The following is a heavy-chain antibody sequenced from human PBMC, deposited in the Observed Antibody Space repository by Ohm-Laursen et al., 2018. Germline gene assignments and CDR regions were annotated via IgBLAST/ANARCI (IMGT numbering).Heavy chain of an antibody. Sequence: GSLRLSCAASGFTFSSYAMTWVRQAPGKGLEWVSGVSDTGGSTEYADSVKGRFTISRDNTKNTLFLHMTSLRVDDTALYYCAKSGDRDISSGNIYFGNWGQGTLVTVSS. V-gene: IGHV3-23*01. D-gene: IGHD6-13*01. J-gene: IGHJ4*02. CDR3: AKSGDRDISSGNIYFGN. CDR2: VSDTGGST. CDR1: GFTFSSYA.